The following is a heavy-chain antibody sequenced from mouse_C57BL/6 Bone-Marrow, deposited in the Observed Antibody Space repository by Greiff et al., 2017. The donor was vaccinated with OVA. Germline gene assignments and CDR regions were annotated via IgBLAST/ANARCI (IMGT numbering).Heavy chain of an antibody. V-gene: IGHV1-15*01. D-gene: IGHD2-5*01. J-gene: IGHJ4*01. CDR3: TRGYSSYYAMDY. CDR1: GYTFTDYE. Sequence: QVQLQQSGAELVRPGASVTLSCKASGYTFTDYEMHWVKQTPVHGLEWIGAIDPETGGTAYNQKFKGKAILTADKSSSTANMELRSLTSEDSAVYYGTRGYSSYYAMDYWGQGTSVTVSS. CDR2: IDPETGGT.